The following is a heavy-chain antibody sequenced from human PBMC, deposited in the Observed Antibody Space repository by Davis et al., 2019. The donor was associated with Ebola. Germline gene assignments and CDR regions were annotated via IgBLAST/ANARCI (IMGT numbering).Heavy chain of an antibody. V-gene: IGHV3-74*01. Sequence: GESLKISCAASGFTFSSYSMNWVRQAPGKGLVWVSRINSDGSSTSYADSVKGRFTISRDNDKNSLYLQMNSLRAEDTAVYYCARDRPLDFFFGDYYGMDVWGQGTTVTVSS. CDR3: ARDRPLDFFFGDYYGMDV. D-gene: IGHD3-16*01. CDR2: INSDGSST. J-gene: IGHJ6*02. CDR1: GFTFSSYS.